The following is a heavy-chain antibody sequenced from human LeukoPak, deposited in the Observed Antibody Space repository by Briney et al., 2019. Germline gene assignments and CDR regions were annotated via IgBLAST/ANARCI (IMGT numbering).Heavy chain of an antibody. D-gene: IGHD4-17*01. V-gene: IGHV3-30*04. CDR2: SFYDGTNK. J-gene: IGHJ4*02. Sequence: GTSLRLSCAASGFNFRDSAMHWVRQPPGKGLEGVAVSFYDGTNKYYADSVNGRFTISRDNSKNTLFLQMNNLRLEDTAVYYCAADYGDYVSPSDWGQGSLVIVSS. CDR1: GFNFRDSA. CDR3: AADYGDYVSPSD.